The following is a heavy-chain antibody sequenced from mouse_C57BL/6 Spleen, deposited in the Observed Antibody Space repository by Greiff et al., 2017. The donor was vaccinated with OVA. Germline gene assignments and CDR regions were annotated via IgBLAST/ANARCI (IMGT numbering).Heavy chain of an antibody. D-gene: IGHD2-2*01. CDR3: ARAGGYDDYAMDY. J-gene: IGHJ4*01. Sequence: EVKLVESGGGLVKPGGSLKLSCAASGFTFSSYAMSWVRQTPEKRLEWVATISDGGSYTYYPDNVKGRFTISRDNAKNNLYLQMSHLKSEDTAMYYCARAGGYDDYAMDYWGQGTSVTVSS. CDR1: GFTFSSYA. CDR2: ISDGGSYT. V-gene: IGHV5-4*03.